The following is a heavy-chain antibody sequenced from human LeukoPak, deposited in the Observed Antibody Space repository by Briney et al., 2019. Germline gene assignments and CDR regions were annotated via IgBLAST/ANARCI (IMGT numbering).Heavy chain of an antibody. Sequence: PSETLSLTCTVSGGSISSSSYYWGWIRQPPGKGLEWIGSIYYSGSTYYNPSLKSRVTISVDTSKNQFSLKLSSVTAADTAVYYCARMAIAAAGSYFDYWGRGTLVTVSS. J-gene: IGHJ4*02. V-gene: IGHV4-39*01. D-gene: IGHD6-13*01. CDR2: IYYSGST. CDR1: GGSISSSSYY. CDR3: ARMAIAAAGSYFDY.